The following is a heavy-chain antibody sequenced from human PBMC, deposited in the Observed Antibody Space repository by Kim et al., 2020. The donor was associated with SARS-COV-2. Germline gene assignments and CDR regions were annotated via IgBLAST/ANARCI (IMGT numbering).Heavy chain of an antibody. V-gene: IGHV4-39*01. D-gene: IGHD3-10*01. CDR1: GGSISSSSYY. J-gene: IGHJ6*02. CDR3: ATPPHSGYYYGMDV. Sequence: SETLSLTCTVSGGSISSSSYYWGWIRQLPGKGLEWIGSIYYSGSTYYNPSLKSRVTISVDTSKNQFSLKLSSVTAADTAVYYCATPPHSGYYYGMDVWGQGTTVTVSS. CDR2: IYYSGST.